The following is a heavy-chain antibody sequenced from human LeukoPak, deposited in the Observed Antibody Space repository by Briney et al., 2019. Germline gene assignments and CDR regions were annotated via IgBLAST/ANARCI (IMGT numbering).Heavy chain of an antibody. V-gene: IGHV2-5*01. CDR3: AHTLGDYVWGSYRYTNYYYYFDY. Sequence: SGPTLVNPTKTITLTCTFSGFSLSTSGVGVGWIRQPPGKALEWLALIYWNDDKRYSPSLKSRLTITKDTSKNQVVLTMTNMDPVDTATYYCAHTLGDYVWGSYRYTNYYYYFDYWGQGTLVTVSS. D-gene: IGHD3-16*02. CDR1: GFSLSTSGVG. CDR2: IYWNDDK. J-gene: IGHJ4*02.